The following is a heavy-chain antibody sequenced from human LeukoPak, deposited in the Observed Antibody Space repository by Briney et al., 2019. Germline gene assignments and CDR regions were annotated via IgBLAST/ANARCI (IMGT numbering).Heavy chain of an antibody. Sequence: GGSLILSCAASGFTVSSNYMTWVRQAPGKGLEWVSVVYTGGSTYSADSVKGRFTISRDNSKNTLYLQMNSLRAEDTAVYYCARGLAAAGLYFDYWGQGTLVTVSS. V-gene: IGHV3-53*01. D-gene: IGHD6-13*01. J-gene: IGHJ4*02. CDR1: GFTVSSNY. CDR3: ARGLAAAGLYFDY. CDR2: VYTGGST.